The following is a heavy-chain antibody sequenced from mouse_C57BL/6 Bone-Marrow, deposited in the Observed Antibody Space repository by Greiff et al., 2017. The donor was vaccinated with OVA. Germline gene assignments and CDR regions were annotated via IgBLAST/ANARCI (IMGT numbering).Heavy chain of an antibody. D-gene: IGHD2-4*01. Sequence: VQLVESGAELVRPGTSVKVSCKASGYAFTNYLIEWVKQRPGQGLEWIGVINPGSGGTNYNEKFKGKATLTADKSSSTAYMQLSSLTSEDSAVYFCARSGIYYDYGGAMDYWGQGTSVTVSS. CDR3: ARSGIYYDYGGAMDY. CDR2: INPGSGGT. V-gene: IGHV1-54*01. CDR1: GYAFTNYL. J-gene: IGHJ4*01.